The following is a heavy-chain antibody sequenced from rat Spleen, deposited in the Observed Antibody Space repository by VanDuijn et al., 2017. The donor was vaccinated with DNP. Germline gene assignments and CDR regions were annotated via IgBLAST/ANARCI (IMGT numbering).Heavy chain of an antibody. D-gene: IGHD3-1*01. CDR2: ISYDGGST. CDR1: GFTFSNYG. CDR3: TTGSPRFAY. J-gene: IGHJ3*01. Sequence: EVQLVESGGGLVQPGRSMKLSCAASGFTFSNYGMAWVRQAPKKGLEWVAYISYDGGSTYYRDSVKGRFTISRDNAKSTLYLQMDSLRSEDTATYYCTTGSPRFAYWGQGTLVTVSS. V-gene: IGHV5-20*01.